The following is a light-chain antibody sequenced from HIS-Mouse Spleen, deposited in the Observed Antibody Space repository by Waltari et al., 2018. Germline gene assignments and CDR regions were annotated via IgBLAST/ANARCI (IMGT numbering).Light chain of an antibody. CDR1: SSDVGGYTY. J-gene: IGLJ2*01. V-gene: IGLV2-14*01. CDR3: SSYTSSSTVV. CDR2: EVS. Sequence: QSALTQPASVSGSPGPSIPISCPGTSSDVGGYTYVSWYQQHPGKAPKIMIYEVSNRPSGVSNRFSGSKSGNTASLTISGLQAEDEADYYCSSYTSSSTVVFGGGTKLTVL.